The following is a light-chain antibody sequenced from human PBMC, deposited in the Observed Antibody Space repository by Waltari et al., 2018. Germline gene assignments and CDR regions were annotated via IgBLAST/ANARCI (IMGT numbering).Light chain of an antibody. CDR3: ETGGHGTWV. J-gene: IGLJ3*02. Sequence: QLVLTQSPSASASLGASVKLTCTLSSGHSSNIIAWLQQQPGKGPRYLMKVNSDGSHRKGDGIPDRFAGASSGAGRYLTISSLQSEDEADYDCETGGHGTWVFGGGTKLTVL. V-gene: IGLV4-69*01. CDR1: SGHSSNI. CDR2: VNSDGSH.